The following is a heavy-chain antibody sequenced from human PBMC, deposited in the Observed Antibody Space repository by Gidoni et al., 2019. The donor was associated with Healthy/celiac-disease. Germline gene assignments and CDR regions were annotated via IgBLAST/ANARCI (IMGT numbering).Heavy chain of an antibody. CDR3: ARFYYYDSSGYPKYFDY. CDR1: GGSISRYY. J-gene: IGHJ4*02. Sequence: QVQLQESGPGLVKPSETLSLTCTVSGGSISRYYWSWIRHPPGKGLEWIGYIYYSGSTNYNPSLKSRVTISVDTSKNQFSLKLSSVTAADTAVYYCARFYYYDSSGYPKYFDYWGQGTLVTVSS. D-gene: IGHD3-22*01. V-gene: IGHV4-59*01. CDR2: IYYSGST.